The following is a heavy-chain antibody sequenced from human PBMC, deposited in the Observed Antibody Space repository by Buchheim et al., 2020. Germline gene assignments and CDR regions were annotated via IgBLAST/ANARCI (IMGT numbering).Heavy chain of an antibody. CDR1: GFTFRSFG. CDR2: IWYDGSKE. V-gene: IGHV3-33*01. Sequence: EQLVESGGGVVQPGGSLRLSCAASGFTFRSFGMHWVRQAPGKGLEWVAIIWYDGSKEYYADSVKGRFTMSRDNSKNTLYLQMNSLRAEDTAVYYCARDGPSSVYYGMDVWGQGTT. J-gene: IGHJ6*02. D-gene: IGHD2/OR15-2a*01. CDR3: ARDGPSSVYYGMDV.